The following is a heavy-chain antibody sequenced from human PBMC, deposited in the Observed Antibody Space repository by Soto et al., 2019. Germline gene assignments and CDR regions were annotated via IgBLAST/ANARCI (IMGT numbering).Heavy chain of an antibody. J-gene: IGHJ4*02. V-gene: IGHV3-21*01. CDR2: ISSSTSDI. Sequence: PGGSLRLSCAASGFTFSSYWMSWVRQAPGKGLEWVSSISSSTSDIFYAESVKGRFIISRDNAKNSLYLQLNSLRADDTAVYYCARDRYGAYAFDYWGQGTLVTVPQ. CDR3: ARDRYGAYAFDY. CDR1: GFTFSSYW. D-gene: IGHD5-12*01.